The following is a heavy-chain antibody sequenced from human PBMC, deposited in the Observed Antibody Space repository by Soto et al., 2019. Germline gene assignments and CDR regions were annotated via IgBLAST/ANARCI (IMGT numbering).Heavy chain of an antibody. CDR2: IYPGDSDT. V-gene: IGHV5-51*03. D-gene: IGHD2-2*01. Sequence: PGESLKIACKGSGYIFTSYWICCFLQMPGKGLEWMGIIYPGDSDTRYSPSFQGQVTISADKSINTAYLQWSSLKASDTAMYYCARNLGTSRTPGFDPWGQGTLVTVSS. J-gene: IGHJ5*02. CDR1: GYIFTSYW. CDR3: ARNLGTSRTPGFDP.